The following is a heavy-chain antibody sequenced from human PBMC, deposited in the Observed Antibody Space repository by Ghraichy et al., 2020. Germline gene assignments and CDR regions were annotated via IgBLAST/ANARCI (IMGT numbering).Heavy chain of an antibody. Sequence: SLRLSCEASGFTFRTYVMSWVRQTPGKGLEWLSTISGSGGSTYYADSVKGQFTISRDNSKNTLYLQMTSLRVEDTAVYYCVRGESMGFGQPIYPDYWGQGTLVTVSS. J-gene: IGHJ4*02. CDR1: GFTFRTYV. CDR2: ISGSGGST. V-gene: IGHV3-23*01. D-gene: IGHD3-10*01. CDR3: VRGESMGFGQPIYPDY.